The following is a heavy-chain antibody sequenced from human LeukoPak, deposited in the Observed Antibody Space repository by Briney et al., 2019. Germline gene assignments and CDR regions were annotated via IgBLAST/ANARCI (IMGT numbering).Heavy chain of an antibody. Sequence: GGSLRLSCAASAFTFSSYWMHWVRQAPGKGLVWVSRINSDGSSTSYADSVKGRFTISRDNAKNTLYLQMNSLRAEDTAVYYCARDRRYSWFDYWGQGTLVTVSS. V-gene: IGHV3-74*01. CDR3: ARDRRYSWFDY. J-gene: IGHJ4*02. CDR1: AFTFSSYW. CDR2: INSDGSST. D-gene: IGHD1-20*01.